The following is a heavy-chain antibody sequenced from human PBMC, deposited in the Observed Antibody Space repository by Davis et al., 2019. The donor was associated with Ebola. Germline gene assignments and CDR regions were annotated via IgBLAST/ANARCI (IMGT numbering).Heavy chain of an antibody. CDR1: GGSFSGYY. V-gene: IGHV4-34*01. CDR3: ARTDYGDFTGGYYFDY. Sequence: MPGGSLRLSCAVYGGSFSGYYWTWIRQPPGRGLEWIGDVSEGGGDNYKPSLKSRVTISMDTSKNHFSLKLSSVTAADTAVYYCARTDYGDFTGGYYFDYWGQGTLVTVST. D-gene: IGHD4-17*01. CDR2: VSEGGGD. J-gene: IGHJ4*02.